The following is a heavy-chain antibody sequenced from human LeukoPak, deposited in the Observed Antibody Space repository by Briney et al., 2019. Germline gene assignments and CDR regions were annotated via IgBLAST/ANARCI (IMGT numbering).Heavy chain of an antibody. CDR3: ARVSQWPTGFDY. J-gene: IGHJ4*02. Sequence: PSGTLSLTCTVSGGSISSYYWSWIRQPAGKGLEWIGRIYTSGSTNYNPSLKSRVTISVDTSKDQFSLKVSSVTATDTAVYYCARVSQWPTGFDYWGQGTLVTVSS. CDR2: IYTSGST. V-gene: IGHV4-4*07. D-gene: IGHD6-19*01. CDR1: GGSISSYY.